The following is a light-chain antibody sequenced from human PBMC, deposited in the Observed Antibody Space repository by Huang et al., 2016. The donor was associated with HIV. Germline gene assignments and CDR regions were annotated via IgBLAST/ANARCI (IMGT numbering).Light chain of an antibody. J-gene: IGKJ1*01. CDR1: QTISTW. CDR3: HHYNSYPWT. CDR2: GAS. V-gene: IGKV1-5*01. Sequence: DIQMTQSPSTLSASLGDRVTITCRASQTISTWLAWYQQKPGKAPKLLIYGASTLERGVPSRFSGSGSGTDFTLSISSLQPDDFATYYCHHYNSYPWTFGQGTKVDIK.